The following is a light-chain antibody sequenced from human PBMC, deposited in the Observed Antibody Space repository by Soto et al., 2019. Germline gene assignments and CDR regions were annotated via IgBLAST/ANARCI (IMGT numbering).Light chain of an antibody. J-gene: IGLJ7*01. V-gene: IGLV1-44*01. CDR2: SDT. CDR3: VAWDDSLNGLV. CDR1: DSNIGKNS. Sequence: QSVLSQEPSVSGTPGQRVAMDCSGGDSNIGKNSVNWYRQVPGMAPQLLIYSDTLRSFGIPDRFSASKSGTSASLAIGGLQSDDEALYFCVAWDDSLNGLVFGGGTQLTVL.